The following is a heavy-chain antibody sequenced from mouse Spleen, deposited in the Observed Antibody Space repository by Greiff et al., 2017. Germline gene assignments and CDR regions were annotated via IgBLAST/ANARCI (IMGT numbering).Heavy chain of an antibody. J-gene: IGHJ3*01. CDR2: INPSNGGT. CDR3: ARPPDYYGNSAWFAY. D-gene: IGHD2-1*01. CDR1: GYTFTSYW. V-gene: IGHV1-53*01. Sequence: QVQLKQPGTELVKPGASVKLSCKASGYTFTSYWMHWVKQRPGQGLEWIGNINPSNGGTNYNEKFKSKATLTVDKSSSTAYMQLSSLTSEDSAVYYCARPPDYYGNSAWFAYWGQGTLVTVSA.